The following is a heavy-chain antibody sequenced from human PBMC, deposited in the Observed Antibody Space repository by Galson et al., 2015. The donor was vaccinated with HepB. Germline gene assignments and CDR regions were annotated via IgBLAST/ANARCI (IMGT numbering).Heavy chain of an antibody. V-gene: IGHV3-33*01. D-gene: IGHD2-2*01. Sequence: SLRLSCAASGFTFSSYGMHWVRQAPGKGLEWVAVIWYDGSNKYYADSVKGRFTISRDNSKNTLYLQMNSLRAEDTAVYYCARDSVKDIVVVPAATPDYWGQGTLVTVSS. CDR1: GFTFSSYG. CDR3: ARDSVKDIVVVPAATPDY. CDR2: IWYDGSNK. J-gene: IGHJ4*02.